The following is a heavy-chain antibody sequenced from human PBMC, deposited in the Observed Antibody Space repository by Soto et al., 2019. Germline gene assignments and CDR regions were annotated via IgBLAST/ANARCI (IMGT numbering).Heavy chain of an antibody. CDR1: GGTFSSYA. J-gene: IGHJ6*02. V-gene: IGHV1-69*06. CDR2: IIAIFGTA. CDR3: ALPAVTKDYYYGMDV. Sequence: QVQLVQSGAEVKKPGSSVKVSCKASGGTFSSYAISWVRQAPGQGLEWMGGIIAIFGTANSAQKFQGRVKITADKSTSTAYLVLSSLRSEDTAVYYCALPAVTKDYYYGMDVWGQGTTVTVSS. D-gene: IGHD2-2*01.